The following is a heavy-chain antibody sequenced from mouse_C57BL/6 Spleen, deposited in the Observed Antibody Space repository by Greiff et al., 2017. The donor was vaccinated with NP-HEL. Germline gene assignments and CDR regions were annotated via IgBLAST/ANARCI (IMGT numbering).Heavy chain of an antibody. CDR3: ARGGNSNYGGGFAY. CDR2: INPYNGGT. V-gene: IGHV1-19*01. CDR1: GYTFTDYY. Sequence: VQLKESGPVLVKPGASVKMSCKASGYTFTDYYMNWVKQSHGKSLEWIGVINPYNGGTSYNQKFKGKATLTVDKSSSTAYMELNSLTSEDSAVYYWARGGNSNYGGGFAYWGQGTLVTVSA. D-gene: IGHD2-5*01. J-gene: IGHJ3*01.